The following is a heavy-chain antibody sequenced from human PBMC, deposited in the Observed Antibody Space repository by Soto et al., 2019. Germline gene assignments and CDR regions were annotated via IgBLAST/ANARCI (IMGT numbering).Heavy chain of an antibody. Sequence: ASVKVSCKASGYTFTGYYMHWVRQAPGQGLEWMGWINPNSGGTNYAQKFQGRVTMTRDTSISTAYMELSRLRSDDTAVYYCARGPSITMVRADRREGNWFDPWGQGTLVTVSS. D-gene: IGHD3-10*01. CDR2: INPNSGGT. CDR1: GYTFTGYY. V-gene: IGHV1-2*02. CDR3: ARGPSITMVRADRREGNWFDP. J-gene: IGHJ5*02.